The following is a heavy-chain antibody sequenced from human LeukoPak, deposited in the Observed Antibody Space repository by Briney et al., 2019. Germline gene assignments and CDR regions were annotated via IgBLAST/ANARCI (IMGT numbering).Heavy chain of an antibody. CDR2: ISYSGST. CDR3: ARGLRAYYFDGSGHFDY. J-gene: IGHJ4*02. D-gene: IGHD3-22*01. Sequence: SETLSLTCTVSGXSISSYYWSWIRQPPGKGLEWIGYISYSGSTNYNPSLKSRVTMSLDTSKNQFSLKLSSVTAADTAVYYCARGLRAYYFDGSGHFDYWGQGTLITVSS. V-gene: IGHV4-59*01. CDR1: GXSISSYY.